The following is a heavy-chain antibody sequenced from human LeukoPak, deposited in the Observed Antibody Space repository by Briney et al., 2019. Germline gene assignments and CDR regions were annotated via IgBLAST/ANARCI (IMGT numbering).Heavy chain of an antibody. J-gene: IGHJ4*02. CDR3: ATAPTVTTGY. CDR2: ISGSGGST. Sequence: GGSLRLSCAASGFTFSNYAMSWVRQAPGKGLEWVSAISGSGGSTYYADSVKGRSTISRDNSKNTLYLQMNSLRAEDTAVYYCATAPTVTTGYWGQGTLVTVSS. V-gene: IGHV3-23*01. D-gene: IGHD4-17*01. CDR1: GFTFSNYA.